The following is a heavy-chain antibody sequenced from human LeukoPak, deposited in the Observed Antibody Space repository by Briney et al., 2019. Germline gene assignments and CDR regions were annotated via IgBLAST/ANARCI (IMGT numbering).Heavy chain of an antibody. CDR3: ARDPCSGGSCQDIY. D-gene: IGHD2-15*01. CDR2: FDPEDGET. Sequence: GASEKVSCKVSGYTLTELSMHWVRQAPGKGLEWMGGFDPEDGETIYAQKFQGRVTMTEDTSTDTAYMELSSLRSEDTAVYYCARDPCSGGSCQDIYWGQGTLVTVSS. CDR1: GYTLTELS. J-gene: IGHJ4*02. V-gene: IGHV1-24*01.